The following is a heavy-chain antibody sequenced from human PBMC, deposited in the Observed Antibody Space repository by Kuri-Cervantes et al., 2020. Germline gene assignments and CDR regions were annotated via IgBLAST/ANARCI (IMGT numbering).Heavy chain of an antibody. CDR2: IKQDGSEK. J-gene: IGHJ4*02. Sequence: GGSLRLSCEASGFTFSYYWMNWVRQAPGKGLEWVANIKQDGSEKNYVDSVRGRFSISRDNAKNSLFLQMDSLRAEDTAVYYCAREVGTQWSPQWGQGTLVTVSS. CDR3: AREVGTQWSPQ. D-gene: IGHD6-19*01. V-gene: IGHV3-7*01. CDR1: GFTFSYYW.